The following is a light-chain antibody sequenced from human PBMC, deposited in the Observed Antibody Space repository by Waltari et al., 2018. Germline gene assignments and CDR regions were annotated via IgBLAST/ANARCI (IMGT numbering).Light chain of an antibody. J-gene: IGKJ4*01. V-gene: IGKV1-5*03. CDR3: QQYGT. CDR2: KAS. CDR1: QSISSW. Sequence: DIQMTQSPSTLSASVGDRVTITCRASQSISSWLAWYQQKPGKAPKLLIYKASSLESGVPSRFSGSGSGTEFTLTISSLQPDDFVTYYCQQYGTFGGGTKVEIK.